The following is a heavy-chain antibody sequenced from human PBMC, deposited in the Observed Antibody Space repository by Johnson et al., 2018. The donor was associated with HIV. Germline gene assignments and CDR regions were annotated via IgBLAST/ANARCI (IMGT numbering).Heavy chain of an antibody. Sequence: QVQLVESGGGLVQPGRSLRLSCAASGFTFSSYAMHWVRQAPAKGLEWVAVISYDGSDKYYADSVKGRFTISRDSSKNTLYLQMNSLRPEDTAVYYCAKDQLVGATYAAFDIWGQGTMVTVSS. J-gene: IGHJ3*02. V-gene: IGHV3-30*04. CDR2: ISYDGSDK. D-gene: IGHD1-26*01. CDR3: AKDQLVGATYAAFDI. CDR1: GFTFSSYA.